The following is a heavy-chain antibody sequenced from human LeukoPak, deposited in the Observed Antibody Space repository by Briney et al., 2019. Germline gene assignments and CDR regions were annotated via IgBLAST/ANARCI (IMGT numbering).Heavy chain of an antibody. CDR3: AKDISYGSGKGYFDY. D-gene: IGHD3-10*01. Sequence: GGSLGLSCAASGFTFDDYAMHWVRQAPGKGLEWVSGISWNSGSIGYADSVKGRFTISRDNAKNSLYLQMNSLRAEDTALYYCAKDISYGSGKGYFDYWGQGTLVTVSS. J-gene: IGHJ4*02. CDR2: ISWNSGSI. V-gene: IGHV3-9*01. CDR1: GFTFDDYA.